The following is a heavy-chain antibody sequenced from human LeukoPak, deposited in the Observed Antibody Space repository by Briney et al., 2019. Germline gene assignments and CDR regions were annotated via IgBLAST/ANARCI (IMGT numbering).Heavy chain of an antibody. CDR2: ISSSGSSI. CDR1: GFTFSDYY. V-gene: IGHV3-11*04. CDR3: ARDLGRYDSSGYYRDY. Sequence: GGSLRLSCAASGFTFSDYYMTWIRQAPGKGLEWVSYISSSGSSIYYADSVKGRFTISRDNARNSLYLQMNSLRAEDTAVYYCARDLGRYDSSGYYRDYWGQGTLVTVSS. D-gene: IGHD3-22*01. J-gene: IGHJ4*02.